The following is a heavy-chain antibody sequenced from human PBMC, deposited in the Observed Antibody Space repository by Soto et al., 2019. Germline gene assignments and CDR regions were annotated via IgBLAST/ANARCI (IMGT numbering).Heavy chain of an antibody. J-gene: IGHJ5*02. Sequence: ASVKVSCKASGYTFTSYAMHWVRQAPGQRLEWMGWINAGNGNTKYSQKFQGRVTITRDTSASTAYMELSSLRSEDTAVYYCARWVVPFSTLDPWGQGTLVTVSS. CDR1: GYTFTSYA. D-gene: IGHD2-2*01. CDR2: INAGNGNT. CDR3: ARWVVPFSTLDP. V-gene: IGHV1-3*01.